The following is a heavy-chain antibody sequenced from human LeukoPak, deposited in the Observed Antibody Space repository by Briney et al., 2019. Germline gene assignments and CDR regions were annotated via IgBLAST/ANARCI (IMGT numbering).Heavy chain of an antibody. D-gene: IGHD3-16*01. CDR1: GASISGITNY. J-gene: IGHJ4*02. CDR3: VSGGVHYEAFDY. V-gene: IGHV4-39*02. Sequence: PSETLSLTCSVSGASISGITNYWGWIRQPPGKGLEWIGSVDYTGTTFYNPSLKSRVTVSVDTSKNHFSLRLTSVTAADTAVYYCVSGGVHYEAFDYWGQGTLVTVSS. CDR2: VDYTGTT.